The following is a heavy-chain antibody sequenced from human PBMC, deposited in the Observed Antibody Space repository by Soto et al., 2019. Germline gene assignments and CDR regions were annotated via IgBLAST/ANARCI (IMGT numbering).Heavy chain of an antibody. CDR3: ARDSKDTAMVTLVYYYGMDV. CDR1: GGTFSSYA. Sequence: GASVKVSCKASGGTFSSYAISWLRQAPGQGLEWMGGIIPIFGTANYAQKFQGRVTITADESTSTAYMELSSLRSEDTAVYYCARDSKDTAMVTLVYYYGMDVWGQGTTVTVSS. D-gene: IGHD5-18*01. J-gene: IGHJ6*02. CDR2: IIPIFGTA. V-gene: IGHV1-69*13.